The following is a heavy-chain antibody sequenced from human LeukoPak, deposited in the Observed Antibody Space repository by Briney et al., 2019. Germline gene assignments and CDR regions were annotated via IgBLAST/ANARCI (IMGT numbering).Heavy chain of an antibody. J-gene: IGHJ4*02. CDR3: ARDGSSFDL. Sequence: GGSLRLSCAASGFTFSGHWMTWVRQAPWKGLEWVADIKEDGSKKYYADSVKGRFTITRDNAENSLFLQMNSLRVEDTAVYYCARDGSSFDLWGQGTLVIVSP. D-gene: IGHD6-6*01. V-gene: IGHV3-7*01. CDR1: GFTFSGHW. CDR2: IKEDGSKK.